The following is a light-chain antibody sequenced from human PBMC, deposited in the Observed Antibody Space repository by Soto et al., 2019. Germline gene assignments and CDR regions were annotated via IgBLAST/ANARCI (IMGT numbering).Light chain of an antibody. Sequence: DIQLTQSPSFLSASVGDRVSITCRASQGITSFLAWYQQIPGKAPKLLIYTASTLQSGVPPRFSGSGSGTEFTLTISSPQPEDCGTYYCQQLNSYPLTFGGGTRVAIK. CDR3: QQLNSYPLT. J-gene: IGKJ4*01. V-gene: IGKV1-9*01. CDR1: QGITSF. CDR2: TAS.